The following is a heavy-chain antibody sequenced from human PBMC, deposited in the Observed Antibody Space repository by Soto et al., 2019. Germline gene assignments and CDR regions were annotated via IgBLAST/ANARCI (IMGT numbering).Heavy chain of an antibody. Sequence: PGGSLRLSCAASGFTFNDFAMHWVRQAPGKGLEWVSVITWNSGTIAYADAVEGRFTISRDNAKNSLYLQMNSLRTEDTAFYYCAKATSKRFDFWGPGTLVTVS. D-gene: IGHD2-2*01. CDR2: ITWNSGTI. CDR1: GFTFNDFA. V-gene: IGHV3-9*01. J-gene: IGHJ4*02. CDR3: AKATSKRFDF.